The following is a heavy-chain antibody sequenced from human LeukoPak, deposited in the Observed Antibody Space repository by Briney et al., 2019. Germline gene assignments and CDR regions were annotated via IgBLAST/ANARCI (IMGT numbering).Heavy chain of an antibody. CDR2: IVGSGGST. CDR1: GFTFSSYA. D-gene: IGHD5-12*01. J-gene: IGHJ6*02. V-gene: IGHV3-23*01. Sequence: PGGSLRLSCAASGFTFSSYAMSWVRQAPGKGLEWVSAIVGSGGSTYYADSVKGRFTISRDNSKNTLYLQMNSLRAEDTAVYYCAKSIVATIYYYYGMDVWGQGTTVTVSS. CDR3: AKSIVATIYYYYGMDV.